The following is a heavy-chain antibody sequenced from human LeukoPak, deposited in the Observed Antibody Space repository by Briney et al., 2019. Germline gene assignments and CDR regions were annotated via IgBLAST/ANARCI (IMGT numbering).Heavy chain of an antibody. CDR2: ISYDGSSK. Sequence: GGSLRLSCAASGFTFSTYAMHWVRQAPGKGLEWVTVISYDGSSKYYADSVKGRFTISRDNSKNTLYLQMNSLRAEDTAVYYCARARWDIVATTDFDYWGQGTLVTVSS. J-gene: IGHJ4*02. D-gene: IGHD5-12*01. CDR3: ARARWDIVATTDFDY. V-gene: IGHV3-30*04. CDR1: GFTFSTYA.